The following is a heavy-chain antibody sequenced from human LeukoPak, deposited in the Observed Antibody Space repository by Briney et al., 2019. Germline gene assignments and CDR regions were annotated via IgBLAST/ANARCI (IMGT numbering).Heavy chain of an antibody. CDR3: AKGCGGDCYSSFDY. J-gene: IGHJ4*02. D-gene: IGHD2-21*02. CDR2: ISGSGGST. V-gene: IGHV3-23*01. Sequence: PGGSLRLSCAASGFTFSSYAMSWVRQAPGKGLEWVATISGSGGSTYYADSVKGRFTISRDNSKNTLYLQMNSLRAEDTAVYYCAKGCGGDCYSSFDYWGQGTLVTVSS. CDR1: GFTFSSYA.